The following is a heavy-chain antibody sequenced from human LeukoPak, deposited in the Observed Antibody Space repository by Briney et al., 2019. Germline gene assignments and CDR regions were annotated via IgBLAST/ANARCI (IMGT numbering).Heavy chain of an antibody. CDR2: ISPNSGGT. J-gene: IGHJ4*02. CDR1: GYTFTGYY. V-gene: IGHV1-2*06. CDR3: ARVRTAVAGTGGYKYVDY. Sequence: ASVKVSCKASGYTFTGYYMHWVRQAPGQGLEWMGRISPNSGGTNYAQKFQGRVTMTRDTSISTAYMELSRLRSDDTAVYYCARVRTAVAGTGGYKYVDYWGQGTLVTVSS. D-gene: IGHD6-19*01.